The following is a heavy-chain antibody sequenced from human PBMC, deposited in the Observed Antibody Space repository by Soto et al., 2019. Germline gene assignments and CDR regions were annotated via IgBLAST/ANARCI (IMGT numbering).Heavy chain of an antibody. CDR1: GYTFTGYY. V-gene: IGHV1-2*02. CDR2: INPNSGGT. J-gene: IGHJ6*02. Sequence: ASVKVSCKASGYTFTGYYMHWVRQAPGQGLEWMGWINPNSGGTNYAQKFQGRVTMTRDTSISTAYMELSRLRSDDTAVYYCARDHMVRAYGMDVWGQGTTVTVSS. D-gene: IGHD3-10*01. CDR3: ARDHMVRAYGMDV.